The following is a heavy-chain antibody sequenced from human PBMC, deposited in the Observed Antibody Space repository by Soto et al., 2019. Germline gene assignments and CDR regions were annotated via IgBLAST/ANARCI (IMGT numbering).Heavy chain of an antibody. V-gene: IGHV1-3*01. CDR1: GYTFTSYA. CDR2: INDGNGNK. Sequence: ASVKVSCKASGYTFTSYAMHWVRQAPGQRLEWMGWINDGNGNKKNLQKFQGRVTITRDTSASTAYMELSSLRSEDTAVYYCARNFGDYEFGYYYYYMDVWGKGTTVTVSS. D-gene: IGHD4-17*01. J-gene: IGHJ6*03. CDR3: ARNFGDYEFGYYYYYMDV.